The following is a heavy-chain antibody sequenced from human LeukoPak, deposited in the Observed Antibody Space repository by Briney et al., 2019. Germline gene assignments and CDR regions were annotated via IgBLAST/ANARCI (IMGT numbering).Heavy chain of an antibody. CDR3: AREATVVTPDAFDI. D-gene: IGHD4-23*01. V-gene: IGHV1-69*01. Sequence: SSVKVSCKASGGTFSSYAISWVRQAPGQGLEWMGGIIPIFGTANYAQKFQGRVTITADESTSTAYMELSSLRSEDTAVYYCAREATVVTPDAFDIWGQGTMVTVSS. CDR2: IIPIFGTA. CDR1: GGTFSSYA. J-gene: IGHJ3*02.